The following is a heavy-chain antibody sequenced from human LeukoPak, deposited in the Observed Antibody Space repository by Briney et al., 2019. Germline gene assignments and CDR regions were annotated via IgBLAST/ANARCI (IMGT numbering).Heavy chain of an antibody. CDR1: GFTFSTHA. V-gene: IGHV3-23*01. CDR2: IGGSGAGT. Sequence: PGGSLGLSCAASGFTFSTHAMSWVRQAPGKGLEWVSAIGGSGAGTYYTDSVKGRFTISRDNSKNTLFLQMNSLRAEDTAVYYCAKRPSGGRDFDYWGQGTLVTVSS. J-gene: IGHJ4*02. D-gene: IGHD2-15*01. CDR3: AKRPSGGRDFDY.